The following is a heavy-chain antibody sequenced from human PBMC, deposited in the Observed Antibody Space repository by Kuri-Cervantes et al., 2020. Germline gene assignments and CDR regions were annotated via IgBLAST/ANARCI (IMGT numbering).Heavy chain of an antibody. Sequence: GGSLRLSCAASGFTFSSYAMHWVRQTPGKGLEWVSHITSGGGAKNYADSVKGRFTISRDSANNSLYLQMNSLRVEDTAVYYCVRDSRGYNGVLDSWGQGTLVTVSS. D-gene: IGHD3-22*01. V-gene: IGHV3-48*03. CDR1: GFTFSSYA. CDR2: ITSGGGAK. CDR3: VRDSRGYNGVLDS. J-gene: IGHJ4*02.